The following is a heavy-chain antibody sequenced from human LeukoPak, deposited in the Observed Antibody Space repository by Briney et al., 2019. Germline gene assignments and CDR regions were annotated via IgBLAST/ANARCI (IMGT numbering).Heavy chain of an antibody. J-gene: IGHJ4*02. D-gene: IGHD5-12*01. Sequence: GGSLTLSCAASGFTFSSYAMSWVRQAPGKGPEWVSAISGSGGSTYYADSVKGRFTISRDNSKNTLYLQMNSLRAEDTAVYYCAKVVCRGYDSPFDYWGQGTLVTVSS. CDR1: GFTFSSYA. CDR3: AKVVCRGYDSPFDY. V-gene: IGHV3-23*01. CDR2: ISGSGGST.